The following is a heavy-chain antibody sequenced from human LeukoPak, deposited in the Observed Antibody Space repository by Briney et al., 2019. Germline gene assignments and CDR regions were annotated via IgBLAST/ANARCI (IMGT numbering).Heavy chain of an antibody. V-gene: IGHV1-2*02. J-gene: IGHJ6*02. CDR2: VNHNGGGT. CDR1: GYTFASYY. CDR3: AREGVVGAYAMDV. Sequence: AAVKVSCMPSGYTFASYYIHWVRQPPGQGLEWTGWVNHNGGGTNYAQEFKDRLTMTRDTAISTAYMELSSLECDDAAAYFCAREGVVGAYAMDVGGQGTTVTVS. D-gene: IGHD3-3*01.